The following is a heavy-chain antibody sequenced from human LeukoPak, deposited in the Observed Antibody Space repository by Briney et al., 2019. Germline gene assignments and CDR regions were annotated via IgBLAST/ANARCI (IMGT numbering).Heavy chain of an antibody. CDR3: AKDVGVATVTADFDY. Sequence: GGSLRLSCASSGFTFSNYAMCWVRQAPGKGVEWVSAIGGTDGSTYYADSVKGRFTISRDNSKNTLYLQMNSLRADDTAVYYCAKDVGVATVTADFDYWGQGTLVTVSS. J-gene: IGHJ4*02. CDR1: GFTFSNYA. CDR2: IGGTDGST. D-gene: IGHD5-24*01. V-gene: IGHV3-23*01.